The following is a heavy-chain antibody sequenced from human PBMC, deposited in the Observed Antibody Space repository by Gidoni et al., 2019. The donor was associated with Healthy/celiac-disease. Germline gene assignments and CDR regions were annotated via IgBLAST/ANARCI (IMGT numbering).Heavy chain of an antibody. CDR3: ARDSMVRGVMWFDP. CDR2: ISSSSSYI. CDR1: GFTFSSYS. Sequence: EVQLVESGGGLVKPGGSLRLSCAASGFTFSSYSMNWVRQAPGKGLEWVSSISSSSSYIYYADAVKGRFTISRENAKNSLYLQMNSLRAEDTAVYYCARDSMVRGVMWFDPWGQGTLVTVSS. D-gene: IGHD3-10*01. J-gene: IGHJ5*02. V-gene: IGHV3-21*01.